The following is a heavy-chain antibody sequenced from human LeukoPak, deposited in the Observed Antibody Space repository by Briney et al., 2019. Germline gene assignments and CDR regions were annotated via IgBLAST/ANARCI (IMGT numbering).Heavy chain of an antibody. CDR3: ASSGELRVYYYYYGMDV. CDR2: IIPIFGTA. CDR1: VGTFSSYA. Sequence: SVTVSCKASVGTFSSYAISWVRQAPGQGLEWMGGIIPIFGTANYAQKFQGRVTITADESTSTAYMELSSLRSEDTAVYYCASSGELRVYYYYYGMDVWGQGTTVTVSS. J-gene: IGHJ6*02. V-gene: IGHV1-69*01. D-gene: IGHD2-15*01.